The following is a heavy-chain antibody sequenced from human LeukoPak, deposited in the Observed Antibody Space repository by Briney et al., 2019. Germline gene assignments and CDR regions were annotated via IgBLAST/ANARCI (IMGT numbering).Heavy chain of an antibody. J-gene: IGHJ3*02. CDR3: ARIEWERLGRAFDI. D-gene: IGHD1-26*01. CDR1: GFTVSDNY. CDR2: IYSAGAT. V-gene: IGHV3-53*01. Sequence: GGSLRLSCAASGFTVSDNYMTWVRQAPGKGLEWVSSIYSAGATHYAESVKGRFTISRDNSKNTLYLQMNSLRAEDMAVFYCARIEWERLGRAFDIWGQGTMVTVSS.